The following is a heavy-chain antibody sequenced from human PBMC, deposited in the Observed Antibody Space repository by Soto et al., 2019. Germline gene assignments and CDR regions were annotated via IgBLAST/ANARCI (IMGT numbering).Heavy chain of an antibody. CDR3: ARDRRSSTPEYYYYGMDV. Sequence: GGSLRLSCAASGFTFSSYAMHWVRQAPGKGLEWVAVISYDGSNKYYADSVKGRFTISRDNSKDTLYLQMNSLRAEDTAVYYCARDRRSSTPEYYYYGMDVWGQGTTVTVSS. CDR2: ISYDGSNK. J-gene: IGHJ6*02. CDR1: GFTFSSYA. D-gene: IGHD2-2*01. V-gene: IGHV3-30-3*01.